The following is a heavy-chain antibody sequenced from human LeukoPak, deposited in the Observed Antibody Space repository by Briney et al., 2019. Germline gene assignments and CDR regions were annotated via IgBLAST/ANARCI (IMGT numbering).Heavy chain of an antibody. CDR3: VLSEWELLLGY. Sequence: PGGSLRLSCAASGFTFNYYSMNWVRQAPGKGLEWVSSISSSSSSIYYADSVKGRFTISRDNAKNSLYLQMNSLRAEDTAVYYCVLSEWELLLGYWGQGTLVTVSS. CDR1: GFTFNYYS. D-gene: IGHD1-26*01. CDR2: ISSSSSSI. V-gene: IGHV3-48*01. J-gene: IGHJ4*02.